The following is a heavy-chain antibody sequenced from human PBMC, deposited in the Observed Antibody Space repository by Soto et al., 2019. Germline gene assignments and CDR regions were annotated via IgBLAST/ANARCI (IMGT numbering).Heavy chain of an antibody. CDR2: MYYIGST. V-gene: IGHV4-61*01. J-gene: IGHJ5*02. CDR3: AGGRGHVNNWFDP. D-gene: IGHD3-10*01. Sequence: QVQLQESGPGLLKPSDTLSLTCTVSGGSVSSPTYYWSWIRQPPGKGLEWIGYMYYIGSTNYNHYIKGRVTISLDTDKTQFSLKLSYVTAADTAVYYWAGGRGHVNNWFDPWGQGTLVPVSS. CDR1: GGSVSSPTYY.